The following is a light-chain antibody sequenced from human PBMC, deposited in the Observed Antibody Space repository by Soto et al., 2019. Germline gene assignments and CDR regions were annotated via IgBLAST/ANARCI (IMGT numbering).Light chain of an antibody. CDR2: KAS. CDR1: QMISTF. J-gene: IGKJ1*01. CDR3: QHYNSYSEA. V-gene: IGKV1-5*03. Sequence: DIQMTQSPSSLSASVGDRVTTTCRASQMISTFLNWYQQKPGKAPKLLIYKASTLKSGVPSRFSGSGSGTEFTLTISSLQPDDFATYYCQHYNSYSEAFGQGTKVDIK.